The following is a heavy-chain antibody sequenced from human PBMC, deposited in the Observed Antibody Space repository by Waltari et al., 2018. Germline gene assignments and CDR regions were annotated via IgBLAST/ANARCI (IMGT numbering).Heavy chain of an antibody. CDR1: GFTFSSSE. V-gene: IGHV3-48*03. CDR2: ISDSGTAI. Sequence: EVQLVESGGGLVQPGGSLTLSCTDSGFTFSSSEMNWVRQAPGKGLEWNSYISDSGTAIYYADSVKGRFTISRDNAKKSLYLQMNSLRDDDTGVYYCAKIAVTGSHYWYFDLWGRGTLVTVSS. D-gene: IGHD1-26*01. J-gene: IGHJ2*01. CDR3: AKIAVTGSHYWYFDL.